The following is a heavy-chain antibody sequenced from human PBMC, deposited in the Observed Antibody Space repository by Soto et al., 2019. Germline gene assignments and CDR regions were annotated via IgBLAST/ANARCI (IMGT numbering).Heavy chain of an antibody. CDR1: GFTFSSYE. Sequence: ESGGGLVQPGGSLRLSCAASGFTFSSYEMNWVRQAPGKGLEWVSYISSSGSTIYYADSVKGRFTISRDNAKNSLYLQMNSLRAEDTAVYYCARVQLITGTTRWFDPWGQGTLVTVSS. D-gene: IGHD1-7*01. J-gene: IGHJ5*02. CDR3: ARVQLITGTTRWFDP. V-gene: IGHV3-48*03. CDR2: ISSSGSTI.